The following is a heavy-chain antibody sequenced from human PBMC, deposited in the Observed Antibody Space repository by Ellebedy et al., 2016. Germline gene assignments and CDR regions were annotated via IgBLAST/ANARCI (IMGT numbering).Heavy chain of an antibody. CDR3: AREGSRAVIGTFDP. V-gene: IGHV3-74*01. J-gene: IGHJ5*02. D-gene: IGHD6-19*01. CDR1: GFTFSRYD. Sequence: GESLKISXAASGFTFSRYDMHWVRQAPGQGLVWVSRINNDGGDTFYAESVKGRFTISRDNSKNTLYLQMNSLRAEDTAVYYCAREGSRAVIGTFDPWGQGTLVTVSS. CDR2: INNDGGDT.